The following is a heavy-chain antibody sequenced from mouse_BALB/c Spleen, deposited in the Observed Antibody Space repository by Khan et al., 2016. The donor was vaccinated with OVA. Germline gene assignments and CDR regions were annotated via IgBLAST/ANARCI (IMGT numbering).Heavy chain of an antibody. CDR2: INPSTGYT. CDR1: GYTFINYW. V-gene: IGHV1-7*01. J-gene: IGHJ2*01. Sequence: QVQLKQSGAELAKPGASVKMSCKASGYTFINYWILWVKQRPGQGLEWIEYINPSTGYTEYNQNFKDKATLTADKSSSTAYMQLSSLTSEDSAVYYCARRVLRWDFDYWGQGTTLTVSS. CDR3: ARRVLRWDFDY. D-gene: IGHD1-1*01.